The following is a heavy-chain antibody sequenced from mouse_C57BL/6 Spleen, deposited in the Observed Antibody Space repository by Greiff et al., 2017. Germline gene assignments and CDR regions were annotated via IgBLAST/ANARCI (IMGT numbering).Heavy chain of an antibody. J-gene: IGHJ2*01. CDR1: GYTFTSYW. V-gene: IGHV1-52*01. CDR2: IDPSDSET. D-gene: IGHD3-2*02. Sequence: VQLQQPGAELVRPGSSVKLSCKASGYTFTSYWMHWVKQRPIQGLEWIGNIDPSDSETHYNQKLKDKATLTVDKSSSPAYMQLRSLIYEDSAVYYCARKADGQLRRQNGGQGTTPTLSS. CDR3: ARKADGQLRRQN.